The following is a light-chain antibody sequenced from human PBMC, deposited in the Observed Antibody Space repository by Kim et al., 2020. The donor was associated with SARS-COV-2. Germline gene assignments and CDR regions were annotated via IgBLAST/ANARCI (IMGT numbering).Light chain of an antibody. CDR2: QDT. CDR3: QAWDSSTFYVV. V-gene: IGLV3-1*01. J-gene: IGLJ2*01. Sequence: SYELTQPPSVSVPPGQTASITCSGEKVGDKYACWYQQKPGQSPVLVIYQDTKRPSGIPERFSGSNSGNTATLTISGTQAMDEADYYCQAWDSSTFYVVFGGGPQLTVL. CDR1: KVGDKY.